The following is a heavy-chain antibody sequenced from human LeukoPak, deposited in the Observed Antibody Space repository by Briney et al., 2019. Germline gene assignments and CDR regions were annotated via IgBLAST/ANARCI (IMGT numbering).Heavy chain of an antibody. J-gene: IGHJ6*03. CDR3: ARVSSYSSGWYGTQYYYMDV. CDR2: ISAYNGNT. CDR1: GYTFTSYG. D-gene: IGHD6-19*01. V-gene: IGHV1-18*01. Sequence: GASVKVSCKASGYTFTSYGISWVRQAPGQGLEWMGWISAYNGNTNYAQKLQGRVTMTTDTSTSTAYMELRSLRSDDTAVYYCARVSSYSSGWYGTQYYYMDVWGKGTTITVSS.